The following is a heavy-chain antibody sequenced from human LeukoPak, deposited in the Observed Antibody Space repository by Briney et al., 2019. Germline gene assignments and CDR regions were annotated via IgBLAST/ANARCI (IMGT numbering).Heavy chain of an antibody. J-gene: IGHJ6*03. CDR3: ARAALRFLGWVPMDV. CDR2: IKQDGSEK. D-gene: IGHD3-3*01. Sequence: SGGSLRLSCAASGFTFSNYWMGWVRQAPGKGLEWVANIKQDGSEKYYVDSVKGRFTISRDNAKNSLYLQMNSLRAEDTAVYYCARAALRFLGWVPMDVWGKGTTVTVSS. CDR1: GFTFSNYW. V-gene: IGHV3-7*01.